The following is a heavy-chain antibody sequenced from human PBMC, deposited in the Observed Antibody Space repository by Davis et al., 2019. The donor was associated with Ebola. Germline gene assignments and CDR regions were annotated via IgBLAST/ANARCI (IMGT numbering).Heavy chain of an antibody. CDR1: GFSVSDKY. Sequence: GESLKISCVGSGFSVSDKYMSWVRQAPGKGLEWVSVIYRDGRMYHADSVKGRFTISRDNSKNTVYLQINSLRVEDTALYYCARDVGDAYSGSDYWGQGTLVTVSS. D-gene: IGHD6-13*01. CDR3: ARDVGDAYSGSDY. J-gene: IGHJ4*02. V-gene: IGHV3-66*01. CDR2: IYRDGRM.